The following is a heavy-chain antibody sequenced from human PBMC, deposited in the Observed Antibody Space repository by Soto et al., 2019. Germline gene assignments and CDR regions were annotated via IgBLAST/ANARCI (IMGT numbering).Heavy chain of an antibody. Sequence: QVQLQESGPGLVKPSETLSLTCTVSGGSMSGYYWSWIRQSAGKGLEWIGRVYTSETPYYNPSLKSRVTMSLDTSKNQFSLNLSSWTAADTAVYYCAGNIAAAGRRYYGMDVWGQGTTVTVSS. CDR2: VYTSETP. V-gene: IGHV4-4*07. CDR1: GGSMSGYY. D-gene: IGHD6-13*01. J-gene: IGHJ6*02. CDR3: AGNIAAAGRRYYGMDV.